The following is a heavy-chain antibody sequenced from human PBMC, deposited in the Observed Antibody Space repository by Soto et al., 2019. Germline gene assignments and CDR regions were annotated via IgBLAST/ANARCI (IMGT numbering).Heavy chain of an antibody. CDR2: IHYSGST. V-gene: IGHV4-61*01. Sequence: SETLSLTCTVSGGSVCSGSYYWSWIRQPPGKGLEWIGNIHYSGSTNYNPSLKSRVTISVDTSKNQFSLKLSSVTAADTAVYYCASNSYGYIFYDHWGQGTLVTVSS. CDR1: GGSVCSGSYY. D-gene: IGHD5-18*01. J-gene: IGHJ4*02. CDR3: ASNSYGYIFYDH.